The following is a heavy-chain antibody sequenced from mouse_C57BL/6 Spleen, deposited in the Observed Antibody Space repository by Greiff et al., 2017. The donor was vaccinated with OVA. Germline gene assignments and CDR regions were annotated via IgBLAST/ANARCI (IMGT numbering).Heavy chain of an antibody. D-gene: IGHD2-4*01. V-gene: IGHV14-2*01. Sequence: EVQVVESGAELVKPGASVKLSCTASGFNIKDYYMHWVKQRTEQGLEWIGRIDPEDGETKYAPKFQGKATITADTSSNTAYLQLSSLTSEDTAVYYCAMGLRRRVYYAMDYWGQGTSVTVSS. CDR1: GFNIKDYY. J-gene: IGHJ4*01. CDR2: IDPEDGET. CDR3: AMGLRRRVYYAMDY.